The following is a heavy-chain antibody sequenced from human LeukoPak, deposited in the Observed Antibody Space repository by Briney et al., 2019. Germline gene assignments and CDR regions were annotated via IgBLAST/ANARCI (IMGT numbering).Heavy chain of an antibody. D-gene: IGHD1-26*01. Sequence: SETLSLTCTVSGGSVITYKWSWIRQSAGKELEWIGRIYTSGAINSNPSLKSRVTMSVDTSKNQISLKLTSVTAADTALYYCARDRGTSWYSYFDSWGQGTLVTVSS. CDR1: GGSVITYK. CDR3: ARDRGTSWYSYFDS. V-gene: IGHV4-4*07. J-gene: IGHJ4*02. CDR2: IYTSGAI.